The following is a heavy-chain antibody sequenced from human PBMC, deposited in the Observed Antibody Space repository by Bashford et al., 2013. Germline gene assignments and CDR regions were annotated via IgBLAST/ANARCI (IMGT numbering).Heavy chain of an antibody. CDR1: GYTFTGYY. Sequence: ASVKVSCKASGYTFTGYYMHWVRQAPGQGLEWMGWINPNSGGTNYAQKFQGRVTMTRDTSISTAYMELSRLRSDDTAVYYCARDRISGYGSYGMDVWGQGTTVTVSS. J-gene: IGHJ6*02. CDR2: INPNSGGT. CDR3: ARDRISGYGSYGMDV. V-gene: IGHV1-2*02. D-gene: IGHD3-22*01.